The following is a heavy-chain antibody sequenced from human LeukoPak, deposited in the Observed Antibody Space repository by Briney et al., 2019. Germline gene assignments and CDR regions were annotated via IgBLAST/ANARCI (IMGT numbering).Heavy chain of an antibody. CDR3: ARGLEQWLFSFDY. CDR1: GGSFSGYY. D-gene: IGHD6-19*01. J-gene: IGHJ4*02. Sequence: SETLSLTCAVYGGSFSGYYWSWIRQPPGKGLEWIGEINHSGSTNYTPSLKSRVTISVDTSKNQFSLKLSSVTAADTAVYYCARGLEQWLFSFDYWGQGTLVTVSS. V-gene: IGHV4-34*01. CDR2: INHSGST.